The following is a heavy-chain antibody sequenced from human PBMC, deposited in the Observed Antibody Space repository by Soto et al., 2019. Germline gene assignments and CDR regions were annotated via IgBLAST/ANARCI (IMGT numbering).Heavy chain of an antibody. D-gene: IGHD3-3*01. CDR3: ARERNYDFWSGYYTPSDAFDI. V-gene: IGHV1-46*01. CDR1: GSTFTSYY. CDR2: INPSGGST. J-gene: IGHJ3*02. Sequence: ASVKVSCKASGSTFTSYYIHWVRQAPGQGLEWMGIINPSGGSTSYAQKFQGRVTMTRDTSTSTVYMELSSLRSEDTAVYYCARERNYDFWSGYYTPSDAFDIWGQGTMVTVSS.